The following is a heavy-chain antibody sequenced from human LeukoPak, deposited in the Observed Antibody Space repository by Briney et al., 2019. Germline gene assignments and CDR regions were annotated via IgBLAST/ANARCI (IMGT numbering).Heavy chain of an antibody. CDR1: GGTFSSYA. Sequence: EASVKVSCKASGGTFSSYAISWVRQAPGQGLEWMGGIIPIFGTANYAQKFQGRVTITADKSTSTAYMELSSLRSEDTAVYYCARDPDYGDYKYFDYWGQGTLVTVSS. D-gene: IGHD4-17*01. V-gene: IGHV1-69*06. J-gene: IGHJ4*02. CDR3: ARDPDYGDYKYFDY. CDR2: IIPIFGTA.